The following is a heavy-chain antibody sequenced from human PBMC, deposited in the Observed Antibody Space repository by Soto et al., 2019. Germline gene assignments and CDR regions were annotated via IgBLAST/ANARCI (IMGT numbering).Heavy chain of an antibody. V-gene: IGHV5-10-1*01. Sequence: LGESLKISCKGSGYSFTSYWISWVRQMPWKGLEWMGRIDPSDSYTNYSPSFQGHVTISADKSISTAYLQWSSLKASDTAMYYCARGGITIFSPGGAFDIWGQGTMVTVSS. CDR2: IDPSDSYT. J-gene: IGHJ3*02. CDR1: GYSFTSYW. D-gene: IGHD3-9*01. CDR3: ARGGITIFSPGGAFDI.